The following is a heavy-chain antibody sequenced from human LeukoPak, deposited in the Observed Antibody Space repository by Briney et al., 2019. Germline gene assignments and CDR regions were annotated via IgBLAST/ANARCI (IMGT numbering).Heavy chain of an antibody. J-gene: IGHJ5*02. Sequence: GGSLRLSCAASGFTFSSYVMSWVRQAPGKGLDWVSTISVSGDYTYYADSVKGRFTISRDNSKNTLYLQLNSLRGEDTAVYYCAKAIGQEVPAASRWYDPWGQGTLVTVSS. CDR3: AKAIGQEVPAASRWYDP. CDR1: GFTFSSYV. CDR2: ISVSGDYT. V-gene: IGHV3-23*01. D-gene: IGHD2-2*01.